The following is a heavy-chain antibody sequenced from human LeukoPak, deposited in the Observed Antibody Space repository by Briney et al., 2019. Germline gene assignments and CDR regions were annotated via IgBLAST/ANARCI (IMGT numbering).Heavy chain of an antibody. CDR2: IYYSGST. J-gene: IGHJ6*03. CDR1: GGSISSHY. Sequence: SETLSLTCTFSGGSISSHYWSWIRQPPGKGLEWIGYIYYSGSTNYNPSLKSRVTLSVDTSKNQFSLKLSSVTAADTAVYYCARAAYSSSSPYYYYYYYMDVWGKGTTVTVSS. CDR3: ARAAYSSSSPYYYYYYYMDV. V-gene: IGHV4-59*11. D-gene: IGHD6-6*01.